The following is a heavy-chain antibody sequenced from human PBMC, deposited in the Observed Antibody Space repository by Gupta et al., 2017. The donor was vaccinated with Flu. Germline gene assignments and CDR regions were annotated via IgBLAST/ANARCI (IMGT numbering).Heavy chain of an antibody. J-gene: IGHJ4*02. CDR3: ARLFYYDISGYSGFFDQ. D-gene: IGHD3-22*01. Sequence: YWMHWVRQAPGKGLEWVSRLNRDGSSINYADSVRGRFTISRDSAKNTLYLQMSSLRADDTAVYYCARLFYYDISGYSGFFDQWGQGTLGT. V-gene: IGHV3-74*01. CDR2: LNRDGSSI. CDR1: YW.